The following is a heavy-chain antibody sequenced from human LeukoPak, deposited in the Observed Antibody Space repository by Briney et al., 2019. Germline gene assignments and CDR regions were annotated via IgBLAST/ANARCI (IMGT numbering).Heavy chain of an antibody. D-gene: IGHD6-13*01. CDR2: IYHSGST. V-gene: IGHV4-34*01. CDR3: ARRRCSSYFDY. Sequence: SDPVSLTCAVYGVSFSGYYWRWTRHPPGKGLEWIGEIYHSGSTNYNPPLKSRVTISVNTSRNQFSLKLSSVTAADTAVYYCARRRCSSYFDYWGQGTLVPVSS. CDR1: GVSFSGYY. J-gene: IGHJ4*02.